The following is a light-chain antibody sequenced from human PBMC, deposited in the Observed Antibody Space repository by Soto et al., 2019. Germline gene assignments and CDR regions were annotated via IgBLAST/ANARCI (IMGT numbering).Light chain of an antibody. CDR1: NIGRKS. J-gene: IGLJ2*01. CDR2: YDS. CDR3: QVWDSSSDHPV. V-gene: IGLV3-21*04. Sequence: SYELTQPPSVSVAPGKTARITCGGNNIGRKSVHWYQQKPGQAPVLVIYYDSDRPSGIPERFSGSNSGNTATLTISRVEAGDEAEYYCQVWDSSSDHPVFGGGTKLTVL.